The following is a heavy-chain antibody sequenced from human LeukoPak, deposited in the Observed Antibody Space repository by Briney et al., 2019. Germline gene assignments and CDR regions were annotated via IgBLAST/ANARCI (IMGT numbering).Heavy chain of an antibody. V-gene: IGHV3-48*03. D-gene: IGHD4-23*01. CDR3: ARGRWDAFDI. Sequence: GGSLRLSCAASGFTFSSYEMNWVRQAPGKGLEWVSYISSSGSTIYYADSVKGRFTISRDNAKNSLYLQMNSPRAEDTAVYYCARGRWDAFDIWGQGTMVTVSS. J-gene: IGHJ3*02. CDR2: ISSSGSTI. CDR1: GFTFSSYE.